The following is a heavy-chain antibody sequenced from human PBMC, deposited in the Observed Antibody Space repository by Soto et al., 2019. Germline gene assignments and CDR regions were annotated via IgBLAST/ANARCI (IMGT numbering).Heavy chain of an antibody. CDR1: GFTFSSYA. Sequence: PVGSLRLSCAASGFTFSSYAMSWVRQAPGKGLEWVSAISGSGGSTYYADSVKGRFTISRDNSKNTLYLQMNSLRAEDTAVYYCAKDRGNYYDSSGYYHFGYWGQGTLVTVSS. D-gene: IGHD3-22*01. J-gene: IGHJ4*02. CDR2: ISGSGGST. V-gene: IGHV3-23*01. CDR3: AKDRGNYYDSSGYYHFGY.